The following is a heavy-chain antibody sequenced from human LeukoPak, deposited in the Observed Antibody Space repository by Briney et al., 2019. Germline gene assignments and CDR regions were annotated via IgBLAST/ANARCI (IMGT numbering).Heavy chain of an antibody. CDR1: GYTFTGYY. Sequence: ASVKVSCKASGYTFTGYYMHWVRQAPGQGLEWKGRINPNSGGTNYAQKFQGRVTMTRDTSISTAYMELSRLRSDDTAVYYCARAVTDYDILTGYYLNAFDIWGQGTMVTVSS. CDR3: ARAVTDYDILTGYYLNAFDI. CDR2: INPNSGGT. J-gene: IGHJ3*02. D-gene: IGHD3-9*01. V-gene: IGHV1-2*06.